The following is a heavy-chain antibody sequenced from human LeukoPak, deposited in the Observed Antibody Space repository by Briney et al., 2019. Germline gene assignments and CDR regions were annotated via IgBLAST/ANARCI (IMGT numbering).Heavy chain of an antibody. V-gene: IGHV4-59*12. CDR1: GGSINNYY. CDR3: ARVVPPHYYYMDV. Sequence: SETLSLTCTVSGGSINNYYWSWIRQAPGKGLEWIGYIYYSGSTNYNPSLKRRVTMSVDTSKNQFSLKLSSVTAADTAVYYCARVVPPHYYYMDVWGKGTTVTVSS. J-gene: IGHJ6*03. D-gene: IGHD1-26*01. CDR2: IYYSGST.